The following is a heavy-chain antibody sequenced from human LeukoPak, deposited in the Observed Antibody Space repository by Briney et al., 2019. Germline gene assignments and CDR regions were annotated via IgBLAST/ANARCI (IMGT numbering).Heavy chain of an antibody. Sequence: SETLSLTCTASGGSISSYYWSWIRQPPGKGLEWIGYIYYSGSTNYNPSLKSRVTISVDTSKNQFSLKLSSVTAADTAVYHCARSLKWFGAFYWGQGTLVTVSS. D-gene: IGHD3-10*01. V-gene: IGHV4-59*01. CDR1: GGSISSYY. CDR3: ARSLKWFGAFY. CDR2: IYYSGST. J-gene: IGHJ4*02.